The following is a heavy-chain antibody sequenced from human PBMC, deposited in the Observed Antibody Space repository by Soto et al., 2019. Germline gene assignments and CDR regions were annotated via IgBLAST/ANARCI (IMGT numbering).Heavy chain of an antibody. CDR2: ISYDGSNK. D-gene: IGHD3-3*01. V-gene: IGHV3-30-3*01. Sequence: VGSLRLSCAASGFTFSSYAMHWVRQAPGKGLEWVAVISYDGSNKYYADSVKGRFTISRDSSKNTLYLQMNSLRAEDTAVYYCARAKPVDFWSGYYPYYYYGMDVWGQGTTVTVSS. CDR3: ARAKPVDFWSGYYPYYYYGMDV. CDR1: GFTFSSYA. J-gene: IGHJ6*02.